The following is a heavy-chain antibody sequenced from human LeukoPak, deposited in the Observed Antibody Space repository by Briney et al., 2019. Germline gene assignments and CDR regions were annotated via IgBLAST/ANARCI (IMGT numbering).Heavy chain of an antibody. D-gene: IGHD2-15*01. J-gene: IGHJ6*02. Sequence: ASVKVSCKASVYTYTSYDINWVRQATGQGLEWMGWMNPNSGNTGYAQKFQGRVTMTRNTSISTAYMELSSLRSEDTAVYYCAREGVDVGPSGYYYGMDVWGQGTTVTVSS. CDR3: AREGVDVGPSGYYYGMDV. V-gene: IGHV1-8*01. CDR2: MNPNSGNT. CDR1: VYTYTSYD.